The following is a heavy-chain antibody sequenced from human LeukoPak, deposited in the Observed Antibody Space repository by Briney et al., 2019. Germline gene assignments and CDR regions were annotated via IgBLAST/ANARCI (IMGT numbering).Heavy chain of an antibody. CDR1: GFTFGGYY. Sequence: PGGSLRLSCTASGFTFGGYYMTWIRQAPGKGPEWLAYINSSGRTIYYADSVRGRFTISRDNAKNSLYLQMNSLRVEDTAIYYCARDRDYSTSPFDYWGQGTLVTVSS. J-gene: IGHJ4*02. CDR2: INSSGRTI. V-gene: IGHV3-11*01. D-gene: IGHD2/OR15-2a*01. CDR3: ARDRDYSTSPFDY.